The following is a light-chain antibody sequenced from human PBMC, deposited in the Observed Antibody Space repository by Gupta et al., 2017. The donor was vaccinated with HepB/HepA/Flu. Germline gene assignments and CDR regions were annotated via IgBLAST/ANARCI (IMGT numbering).Light chain of an antibody. J-gene: IGKJ4*01. CDR1: QTISDY. V-gene: IGKV1-39*01. CDR3: QQIYRPPLT. CDR2: GAS. Sequence: DIQMIQSPSSQFASVGDRVTITCRASQTISDYLNWYQQKPGKAPKLLIYGASTLQSGVPSKFSGSGSGTDFTLTISSLQPEDFAIYYCQQIYRPPLTFGGGTKVDLK.